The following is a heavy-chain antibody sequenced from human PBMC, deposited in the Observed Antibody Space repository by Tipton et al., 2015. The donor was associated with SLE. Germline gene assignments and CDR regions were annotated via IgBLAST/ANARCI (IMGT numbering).Heavy chain of an antibody. V-gene: IGHV4-61*02. CDR3: ARLGYCTGDTVCFTGIDQ. J-gene: IGHJ5*02. CDR2: IYPSVST. Sequence: TLSLTCTVSGDSIGTGNYYWSWIRQPAGKGLEWIGRIYPSVSTNYNPSLKSQVTMSIDTSKNQFSLRLSSMTAADTAVYYCARLGYCTGDTVCFTGIDQWGQGTLVTVSS. CDR1: GDSIGTGNYY. D-gene: IGHD2-8*02.